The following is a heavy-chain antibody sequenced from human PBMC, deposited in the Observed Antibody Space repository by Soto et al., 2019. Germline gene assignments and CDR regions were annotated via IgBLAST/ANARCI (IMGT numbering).Heavy chain of an antibody. CDR3: ARDPVDLFGYMDV. CDR2: IIPLLGTV. Sequence: QEELVQSGAEMTKPGSSVNVSCKASEGTFSSYSITWVRQAPGQRLEWMGEIIPLLGTVNYAQKFQGRVTITGDRSTSTVYMGLSSLRSADTAVYYCARDPVDLFGYMDVWGPGTKVTVSS. CDR1: EGTFSSYS. V-gene: IGHV1-69*06. J-gene: IGHJ6*02. D-gene: IGHD6-25*01.